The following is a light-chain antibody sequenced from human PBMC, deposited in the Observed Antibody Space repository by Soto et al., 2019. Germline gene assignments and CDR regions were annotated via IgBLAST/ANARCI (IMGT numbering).Light chain of an antibody. J-gene: IGKJ5*01. V-gene: IGKV1-33*01. Sequence: DMQLTQSPSSLSASVGDRVTITCQASQDISNYLNWYQQKPGKAPKLLIYDASSMETGVPSRFSGSGSGTDFTFTISSLQPEDVATYYCQQYDSFPTFGQGTRLEIK. CDR1: QDISNY. CDR2: DAS. CDR3: QQYDSFPT.